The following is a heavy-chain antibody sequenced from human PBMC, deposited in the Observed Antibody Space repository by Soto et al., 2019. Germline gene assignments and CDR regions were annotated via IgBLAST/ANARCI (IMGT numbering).Heavy chain of an antibody. Sequence: PSQLMSHSNAVDEGNCIGYSGSWIRQPPGKGLEWIGDINHSGSARYNASLQSRVSISIDTSQKHFSLKLKSMTAADTAVYYCARGHDYDSWGQGALVTVSS. CDR1: EGNCIGYS. CDR3: ARGHDYDS. D-gene: IGHD1-1*01. J-gene: IGHJ5*01. V-gene: IGHV4-34*01. CDR2: INHSGSA.